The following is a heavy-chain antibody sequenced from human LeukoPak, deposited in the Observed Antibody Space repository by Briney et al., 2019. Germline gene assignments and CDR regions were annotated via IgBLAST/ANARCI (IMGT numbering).Heavy chain of an antibody. Sequence: GGSLRLSCAASGFTFSSYIMNWVRPARGKGLEWVSSISSSSIYICYEDTVKGRFTASRDNATNSLYLQLNSLRAEDTAVYYCARGSRVVIAHFDYWGQGTLVTVSS. CDR2: ISSSSIYI. CDR3: ARGSRVVIAHFDY. V-gene: IGHV3-21*01. CDR1: GFTFSSYI. J-gene: IGHJ4*02. D-gene: IGHD3-16*02.